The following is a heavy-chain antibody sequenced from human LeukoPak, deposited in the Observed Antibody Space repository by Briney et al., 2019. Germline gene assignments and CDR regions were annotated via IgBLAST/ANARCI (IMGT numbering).Heavy chain of an antibody. J-gene: IGHJ4*02. Sequence: ASVKVSCKASVYTFTSYAMHWVRQAPGQRLEWMGWINAGNGNTKYSQKFQGRVTITRDTSASTAYMELSSLRSEDTAVYYCARDSYYGSGNDYWGQGTLVTVSS. CDR3: ARDSYYGSGNDY. CDR2: INAGNGNT. CDR1: VYTFTSYA. V-gene: IGHV1-3*01. D-gene: IGHD3-10*01.